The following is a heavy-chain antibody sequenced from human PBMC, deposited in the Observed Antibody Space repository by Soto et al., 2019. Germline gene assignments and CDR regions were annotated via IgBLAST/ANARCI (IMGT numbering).Heavy chain of an antibody. Sequence: PSETLSLTCDVSGDSISTSSYYWGWIRQPPGKGLEWIGHISHSGSTNYNPSLKSRVTISVDTSKRQFSLKLSSVTAADTAVYYCAREARGVISGMDVWGQGTTVTVSS. CDR2: ISHSGST. CDR1: GDSISTSSYY. D-gene: IGHD3-10*01. J-gene: IGHJ6*02. CDR3: AREARGVISGMDV. V-gene: IGHV4-39*07.